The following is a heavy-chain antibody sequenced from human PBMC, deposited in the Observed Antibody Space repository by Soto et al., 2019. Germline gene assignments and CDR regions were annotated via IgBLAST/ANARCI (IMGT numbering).Heavy chain of an antibody. D-gene: IGHD2-2*01. CDR1: GFTFGNSG. CDR3: AKERMEQYQLLPFFDY. V-gene: IGHV3-30*18. CDR2: ISFDGSNK. J-gene: IGHJ4*02. Sequence: GGSQRLSCGASGFTFGNSGMHWVRQAPGKGLEWVAVISFDGSNKYYADSVRGRFTISRDNSKNTLYLQMDSLRAEDTAVYYCAKERMEQYQLLPFFDYWGQGTLVTVS.